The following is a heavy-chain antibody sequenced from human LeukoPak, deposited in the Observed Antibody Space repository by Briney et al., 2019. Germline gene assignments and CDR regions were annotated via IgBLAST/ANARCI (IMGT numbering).Heavy chain of an antibody. CDR2: ISGSGGST. V-gene: IGHV3-23*01. J-gene: IGHJ4*02. CDR3: APLSIPSGEFDY. CDR1: GFTFSNQG. D-gene: IGHD2-2*01. Sequence: GASPRLSCAASGFTFSNQGMSWVRQAPGEGLEWVSSISGSGGSTYYADSVKGRFTISRDNSKNTLYLQMNTLRAEDTAVYYCAPLSIPSGEFDYWGQGTLVTVSS.